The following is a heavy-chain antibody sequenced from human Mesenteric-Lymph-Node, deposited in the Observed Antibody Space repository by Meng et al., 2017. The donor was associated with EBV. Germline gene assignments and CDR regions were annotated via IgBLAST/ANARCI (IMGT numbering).Heavy chain of an antibody. D-gene: IGHD3-10*01. V-gene: IGHV4-4*03. J-gene: IGHJ5*02. CDR1: GGSSSISDW. Sequence: QFHLQDSGPELVQPPGTLSLTCEVSGGSSSISDWWSWFRQPPGQGLEWIGYIYYSGSTYYNPSLKSRVTISVDTSKNQFSLKLKSVTAADTAVYYCARAHRVLFGELNWFDPWGQGTLVTVSS. CDR3: ARAHRVLFGELNWFDP. CDR2: IYYSGST.